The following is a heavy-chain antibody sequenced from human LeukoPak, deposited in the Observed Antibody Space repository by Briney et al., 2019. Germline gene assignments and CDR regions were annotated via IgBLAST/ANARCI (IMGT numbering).Heavy chain of an antibody. CDR1: GFTFSSYA. CDR3: AKDAYSSSWYVDWFDP. V-gene: IGHV3-23*01. D-gene: IGHD6-13*01. CDR2: ISGSGGST. J-gene: IGHJ5*02. Sequence: SGGSLRLSCAASGFTFSSYAMSWVRQAPGEGLEWVSAISGSGGSTYYADSVKGRFTISRDNSKNTLYLQMNSLRAEDTAVYYCAKDAYSSSWYVDWFDPWGQGTLVTVSS.